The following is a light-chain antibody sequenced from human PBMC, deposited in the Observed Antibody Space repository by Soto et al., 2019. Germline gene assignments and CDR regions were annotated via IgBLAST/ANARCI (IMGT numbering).Light chain of an antibody. CDR2: DVR. CDR1: SSDVGGYNY. V-gene: IGLV2-14*01. Sequence: QSVLTQPASVSGSLGQSITISCTGTSSDVGGYNYVSWYQQHPGKAPKLMIYDVRIRPSGVSNRFSGSKSGNTASLTISGLQAEDEVDYYCSSYTSTNTVVFGGGTKLTVL. CDR3: SSYTSTNTVV. J-gene: IGLJ3*02.